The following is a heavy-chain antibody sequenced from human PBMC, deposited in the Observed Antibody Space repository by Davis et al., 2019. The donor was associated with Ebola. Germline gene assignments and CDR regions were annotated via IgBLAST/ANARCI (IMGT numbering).Heavy chain of an antibody. J-gene: IGHJ6*02. CDR2: INHSGST. V-gene: IGHV4-34*01. D-gene: IGHD3-22*01. CDR1: GGSFSGYY. CDR3: ARDNGRAYYDSSGYSRRYGMDV. Sequence: SETLSLTCAVYGGSFSGYYWSWIRQPPGKGLEWIGEINHSGSTNYNPSLKSRVTISVDTSKNQFSLKLSSVTAADTAVYYCARDNGRAYYDSSGYSRRYGMDVWGQGTTVTVSS.